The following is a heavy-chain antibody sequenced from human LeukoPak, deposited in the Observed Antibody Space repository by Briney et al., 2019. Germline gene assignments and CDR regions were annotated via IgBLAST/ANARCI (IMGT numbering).Heavy chain of an antibody. V-gene: IGHV4-39*01. CDR3: ARQATRVVDY. CDR1: GGSISSSNYY. CDR2: IYYSGSA. J-gene: IGHJ4*02. Sequence: SETLSLTCTVSGGSISSSNYYWGWIRQPPGKGLEWIGSIYYSGSAYYNPSLKSRLTISVDTSKNEFSLKLRSVTAADTAVYYCARQATRVVDYWGQGTLVTVSS. D-gene: IGHD2-15*01.